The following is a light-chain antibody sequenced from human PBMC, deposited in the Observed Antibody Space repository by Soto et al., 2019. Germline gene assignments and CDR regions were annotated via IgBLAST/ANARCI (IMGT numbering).Light chain of an antibody. CDR3: QAWASSTAE. V-gene: IGLV3-1*01. CDR1: KLGNKY. CDR2: QDT. Sequence: SYELTQPPSVSVSPGQTASITCSGAKLGNKYACWYQQKPGQSPVLVIYQDTKRPSGIPERFSGSNSGNTATLTISGTQAMDEADYYCQAWASSTAEFGGGTKLTVL. J-gene: IGLJ2*01.